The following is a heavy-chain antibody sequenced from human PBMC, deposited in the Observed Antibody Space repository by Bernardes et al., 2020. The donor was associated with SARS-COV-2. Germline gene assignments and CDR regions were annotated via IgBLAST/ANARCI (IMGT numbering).Heavy chain of an antibody. Sequence: TLVKPTQTLTLTCTFSGFSLSTSGMCVSWIRQPPGKALEWLALIDWDDDKYYSTSLKTRLTISKDTSKNQVVLTMTNMDPVDTATYYCARTPYSSGWYRGSYFHCWGQETLVPVSS. J-gene: IGHJ4*02. V-gene: IGHV2-70*01. CDR3: ARTPYSSGWYRGSYFHC. CDR2: IDWDDDK. D-gene: IGHD6-19*01. CDR1: GFSLSTSGMC.